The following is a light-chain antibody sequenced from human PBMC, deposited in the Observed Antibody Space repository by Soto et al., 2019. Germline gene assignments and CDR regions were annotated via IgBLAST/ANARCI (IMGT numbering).Light chain of an antibody. CDR1: PSVGDS. CDR3: LHRNNWPPPLT. CDR2: DAS. V-gene: IGKV3-11*01. J-gene: IGKJ3*01. Sequence: EIVLTQSPATLSLSPGDRATISCRASPSVGDSLAWYQQKSGHAPRLLIYDASNRASGIPARFSGSGSGTDFTLKISSLEPEDFAVYYCLHRNNWPPPLTFGPGTNVDMK.